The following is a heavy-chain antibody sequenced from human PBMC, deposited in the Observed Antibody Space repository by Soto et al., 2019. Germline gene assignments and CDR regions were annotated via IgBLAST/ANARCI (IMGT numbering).Heavy chain of an antibody. V-gene: IGHV3-23*01. D-gene: IGHD2-15*01. Sequence: EVQLLESGGGLVRPGGSLRLSCAASGFTLSNYAMSWVRQAPGKGLEWVSTISDSGGNTYYPDSVKGRFTISRDSSKKTLYLQMNSLRAEDTAVYYCAKRGGPRLYYFDYWGQGTLVTVSS. CDR3: AKRGGPRLYYFDY. J-gene: IGHJ4*02. CDR2: ISDSGGNT. CDR1: GFTLSNYA.